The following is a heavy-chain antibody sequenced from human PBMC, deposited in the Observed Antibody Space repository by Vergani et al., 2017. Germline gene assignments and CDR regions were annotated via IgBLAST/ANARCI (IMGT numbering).Heavy chain of an antibody. CDR2: ISPGASTG. Sequence: LEESGGGSVKPGGSLRLSCAASGFKFSDHYMSWIRQAPGKGLEWVSHISPGASTGSYKDSVTGRFTVSRDNDNNSLTLDMTTLRVEDTAVYYCAKNPGISTALHYYAMDVWGQGTTVTVSS. J-gene: IGHJ6*02. V-gene: IGHV3-11*04. D-gene: IGHD6-13*01. CDR1: GFKFSDHY. CDR3: AKNPGISTALHYYAMDV.